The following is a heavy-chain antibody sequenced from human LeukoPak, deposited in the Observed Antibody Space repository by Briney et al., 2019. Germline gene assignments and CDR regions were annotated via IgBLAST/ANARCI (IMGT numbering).Heavy chain of an antibody. J-gene: IGHJ4*02. CDR3: ATALTADYGGNSWGTYYFVY. Sequence: ASVKVSCKVSGYTLTELSMHWVRQAPGKGLEWMGGFDPEDGETIYAQKFQGRVTMTEDTSTDTAYMELSSLRSEDTAVYYCATALTADYGGNSWGTYYFVYWGQGTLVTVSS. CDR2: FDPEDGET. CDR1: GYTLTELS. D-gene: IGHD4-23*01. V-gene: IGHV1-24*01.